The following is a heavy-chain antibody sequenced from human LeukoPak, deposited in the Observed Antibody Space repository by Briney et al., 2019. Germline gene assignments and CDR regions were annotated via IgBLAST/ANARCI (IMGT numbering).Heavy chain of an antibody. Sequence: HPGGSLRLSCAASGFTFSSYAMHWVRQAPGKGLEWVSAISGSGGSTYYADSVKGRFTISRDNSKNTLYLQMNSLRAEGTAVYYCAKGVVPAATFPNILRSRRSWFDPWGQGTLVTVSS. CDR2: ISGSGGST. J-gene: IGHJ5*02. CDR1: GFTFSSYA. CDR3: AKGVVPAATFPNILRSRRSWFDP. V-gene: IGHV3-23*01. D-gene: IGHD2-2*01.